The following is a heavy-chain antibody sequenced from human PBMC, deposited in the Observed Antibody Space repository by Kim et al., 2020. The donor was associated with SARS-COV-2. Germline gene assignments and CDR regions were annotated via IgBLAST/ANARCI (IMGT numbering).Heavy chain of an antibody. Sequence: GGSLRLSCAASGFTFSSYAMSWVRQAPGKGLEWVSVIYSGGSSTYYADSVKGRFTISRDNSKNTLYLQMNSLRAEDTAVYYCAKGTHCTNGVCYTESPFDYWGQGTLVTVSS. CDR2: IYSGGSST. CDR3: AKGTHCTNGVCYTESPFDY. CDR1: GFTFSSYA. V-gene: IGHV3-23*03. D-gene: IGHD2-8*01. J-gene: IGHJ4*02.